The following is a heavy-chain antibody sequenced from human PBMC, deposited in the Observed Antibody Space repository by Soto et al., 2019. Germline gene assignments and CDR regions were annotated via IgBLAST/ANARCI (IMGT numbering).Heavy chain of an antibody. CDR2: ISAYNGNT. D-gene: IGHD1-26*01. V-gene: IGHV1-18*04. J-gene: IGHJ6*02. Sequence: ASVKVSCKASGYTFTSYGISWVRQAPGQGLEWMGWISAYNGNTNYAQKLQGRVTMTTDTSTSTVYMELRSLRSDDTAVYYCARPTPYSGTFYGMDVWGQGTTVTVSS. CDR1: GYTFTSYG. CDR3: ARPTPYSGTFYGMDV.